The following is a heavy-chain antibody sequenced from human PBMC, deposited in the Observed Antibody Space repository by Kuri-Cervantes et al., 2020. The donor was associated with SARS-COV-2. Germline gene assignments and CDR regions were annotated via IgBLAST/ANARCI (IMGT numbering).Heavy chain of an antibody. D-gene: IGHD2-2*01. Sequence: SETLSLTCAVSLYSISSGYYWDWIRQSPGKGPEWIGSIFHRGTTYYSPSLRSRVYISLDTSKNQFFLNVTSVTAADTAVYYCSRSRVPAAAALWGQGTMVTVSS. J-gene: IGHJ3*01. CDR2: IFHRGTT. V-gene: IGHV4-38-2*01. CDR1: LYSISSGYY. CDR3: SRSRVPAAAAL.